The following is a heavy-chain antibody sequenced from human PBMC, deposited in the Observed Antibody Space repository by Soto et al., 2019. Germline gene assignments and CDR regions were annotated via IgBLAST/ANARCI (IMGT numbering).Heavy chain of an antibody. D-gene: IGHD5-12*01. Sequence: QVQLVQSGPEVKKPGSSVKVSCKASGGTFSNYAITWVRQAPGQGLEYMGASIPEFGTANYAQKIQDRARMSAVTSMSTVYMELRGLTIDDPGVYYGARGLDSSFDYRGSSWDAAVDIWGQGTWVTVS. CDR2: SIPEFGTA. CDR3: ARGLDSSFDYRGSSWDAAVDI. CDR1: GGTFSNYA. V-gene: IGHV1-69*06. J-gene: IGHJ3*02.